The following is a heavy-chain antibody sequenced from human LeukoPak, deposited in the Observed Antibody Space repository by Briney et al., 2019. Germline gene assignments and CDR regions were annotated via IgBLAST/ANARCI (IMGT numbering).Heavy chain of an antibody. CDR3: SRSDGASDFDY. Sequence: SQTLSLTCAISGDSVSSNRASWTWIRQSPSRGLEWLGRTYYRSKWYNDYAVSLKSRISINPDTSKIQFSLQLNSVTPEDTAVYYCSRSDGASDFDYWGQGTLVTVPS. CDR2: TYYRSKWYN. D-gene: IGHD5-24*01. CDR1: GDSVSSNRAS. J-gene: IGHJ4*02. V-gene: IGHV6-1*01.